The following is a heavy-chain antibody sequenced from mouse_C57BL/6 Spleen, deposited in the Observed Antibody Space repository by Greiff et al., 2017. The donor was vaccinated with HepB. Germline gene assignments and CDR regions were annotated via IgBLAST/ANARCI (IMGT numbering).Heavy chain of an antibody. CDR1: GYAFSSYW. D-gene: IGHD1-1*01. CDR2: IYPGDGDT. V-gene: IGHV1-80*01. CDR3: ARYGDYYGSSYNY. J-gene: IGHJ2*01. Sequence: QVQLQQSGAELVKPGASVKISCKASGYAFSSYWMNWVKQRPGKGLEWIGQIYPGDGDTNYNGKFKGKATLTADKSSSTAYMQLSSLTSEDSAVYFCARYGDYYGSSYNYWGQGTTLTVSS.